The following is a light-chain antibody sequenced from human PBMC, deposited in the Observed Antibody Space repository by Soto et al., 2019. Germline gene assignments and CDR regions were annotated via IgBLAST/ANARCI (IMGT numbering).Light chain of an antibody. CDR2: GAS. Sequence: EIVLTQSPGTLSLSPGERATLSGRATQSVSRSYLAWYQPKPGQAPRLLIYGASSRATGIPDRFSGSGSGTDFTLTISRLEPEDFAVYYCQQYGSSPWTFGQGTKVDIK. J-gene: IGKJ1*01. V-gene: IGKV3-20*01. CDR3: QQYGSSPWT. CDR1: QSVSRSY.